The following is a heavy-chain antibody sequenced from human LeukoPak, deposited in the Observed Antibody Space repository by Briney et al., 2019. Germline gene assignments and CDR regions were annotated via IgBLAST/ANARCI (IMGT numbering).Heavy chain of an antibody. CDR1: GGSISSGSYY. D-gene: IGHD3-9*01. Sequence: SQTLSLTCTVSGGSISSGSYYWSWIRQPAGKGLEWIGRTYTSGSTNYNPSLKSRVTMSVDTSKNQFSLKLSSVTAADTAVYYCARDDILTGYPYWGQGTLVTVFS. CDR3: ARDDILTGYPY. J-gene: IGHJ4*02. CDR2: TYTSGST. V-gene: IGHV4-61*02.